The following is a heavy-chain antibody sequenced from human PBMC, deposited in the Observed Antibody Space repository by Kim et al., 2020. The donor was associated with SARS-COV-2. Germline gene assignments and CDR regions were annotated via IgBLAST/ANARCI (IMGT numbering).Heavy chain of an antibody. CDR1: GFTFSNHY. CDR3: MRGGAANMG. J-gene: IGHJ4*02. CDR2: INSDGSIT. D-gene: IGHD6-25*01. V-gene: IGHV3-74*01. Sequence: GGSLRLSCAASGFTFSNHYMHWVRQVPGKGLVWVSLINSDGSITNYADSVKGRFTISRDNAKNTLYLQMNSLRAEDTAVYYCMRGGAANMGWGQGTLVTVSS.